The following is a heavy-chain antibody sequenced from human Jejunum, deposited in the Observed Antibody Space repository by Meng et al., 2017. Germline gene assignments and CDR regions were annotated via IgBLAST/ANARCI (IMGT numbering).Heavy chain of an antibody. D-gene: IGHD1-26*01. J-gene: IGHJ4*02. CDR2: AST. CDR1: GGPVHRAGYQ. Sequence: HVNLMTLWPGCLQRSETLSLICPVSGGPVHRAGYQWGWIRQPPGKGLEWIGYASTNYNPSLKSRVTISLDTSRNQFFLSLSSVTAADTAVYYCARDHMGSLDYWGQGILVTVSS. CDR3: ARDHMGSLDY. V-gene: IGHV4-61*08.